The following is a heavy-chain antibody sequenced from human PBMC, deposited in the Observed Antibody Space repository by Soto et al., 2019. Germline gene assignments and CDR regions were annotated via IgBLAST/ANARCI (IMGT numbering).Heavy chain of an antibody. CDR1: GGSLSSSSYY. D-gene: IGHD2-2*02. Sequence: SETLSLTCTVSGGSLSSSSYYWGWIRQPPGKGLEWIGYIYYSGSTNYNPSLKSRVTISVDTSKNQCSLKLSSVTAADTAVYYCASSDLGGYCSSTSCYSGYAFDIWGQGTMVTVSS. CDR3: ASSDLGGYCSSTSCYSGYAFDI. J-gene: IGHJ3*02. CDR2: IYYSGST. V-gene: IGHV4-61*05.